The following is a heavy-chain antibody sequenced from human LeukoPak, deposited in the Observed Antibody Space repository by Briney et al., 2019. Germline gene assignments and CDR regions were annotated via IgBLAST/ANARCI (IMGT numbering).Heavy chain of an antibody. CDR1: LDALTAYV. J-gene: IGHJ4*02. V-gene: IGHV1-18*04. Sequence: ASVWVSCAASLDALTAYVISCVRQAPGQGGGWRGWISAYNGNTNYTQTLQGRVTMTPDTSTSTAYMELRSLSSDDTAVYYCGRDGTGTTREDYWGEGTLVSVCS. D-gene: IGHD1-1*01. CDR2: ISAYNGNT. CDR3: GRDGTGTTREDY.